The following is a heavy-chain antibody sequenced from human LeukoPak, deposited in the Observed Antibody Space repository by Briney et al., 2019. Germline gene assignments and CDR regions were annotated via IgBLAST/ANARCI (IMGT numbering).Heavy chain of an antibody. Sequence: SETLSLTCTVSGGSISSYYWSWIRQPAGKGLEWIGRIYTSGSTNYNPSLKSRVTMSVDRSKNQFPLKLSSVTAADTAVYYCASAGFVYNWFDPWGQGTLVTVSS. D-gene: IGHD3-10*01. CDR3: ASAGFVYNWFDP. V-gene: IGHV4-4*07. CDR2: IYTSGST. CDR1: GGSISSYY. J-gene: IGHJ5*02.